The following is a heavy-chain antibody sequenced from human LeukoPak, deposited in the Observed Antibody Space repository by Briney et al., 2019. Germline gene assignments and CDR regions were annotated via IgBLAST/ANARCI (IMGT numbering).Heavy chain of an antibody. J-gene: IGHJ4*02. Sequence: GGSLRLSCAASGLSFSDNYMSWLRQPPGKGLEWLSYINSNGSMTKYTASVQGRFTISRDNAKKSLLLQMNNLRANHTARYYCAKGSHGWTFDVWGQGSQVTVSS. CDR3: AKGSHGWTFDV. D-gene: IGHD2-2*03. V-gene: IGHV3-11*01. CDR1: GLSFSDNY. CDR2: INSNGSMT.